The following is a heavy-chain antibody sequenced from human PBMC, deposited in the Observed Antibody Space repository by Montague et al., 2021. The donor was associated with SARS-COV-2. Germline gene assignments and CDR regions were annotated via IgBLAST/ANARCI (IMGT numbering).Heavy chain of an antibody. CDR2: INWSADKT. CDR3: ARYYGGSFYGLDV. CDR1: GFKFDDSG. D-gene: IGHD3-3*01. V-gene: IGHV3-20*03. J-gene: IGHJ6*02. Sequence: LSLSFSASGFKFDDSGMTWVRQAPGKGLEWVCDINWSADKTTYADSVKGRFTISRDNAKNSLFLQMNSLRAEDTALYYCARYYGGSFYGLDVWGQGTTVIVSS.